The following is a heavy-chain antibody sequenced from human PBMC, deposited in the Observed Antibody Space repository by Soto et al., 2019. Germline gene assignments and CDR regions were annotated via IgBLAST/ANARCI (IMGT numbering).Heavy chain of an antibody. CDR2: IYYSGST. Sequence: QVQLQESGPGLVKPSQTLSLTCTVSGGSISSGGYYWSWIRQHPGKGLEWIGYIYYSGSTYYNPSLRSRVTISVDTSKNLFSLKLSSVTAADTAVYYFAASCVGCGGFNYYGMDVWGQGTTVTVSS. J-gene: IGHJ6*02. D-gene: IGHD2-21*01. V-gene: IGHV4-31*03. CDR3: AASCVGCGGFNYYGMDV. CDR1: GGSISSGGYY.